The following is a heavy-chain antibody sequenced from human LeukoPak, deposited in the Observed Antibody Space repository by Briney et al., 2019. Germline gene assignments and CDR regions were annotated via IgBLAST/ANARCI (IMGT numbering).Heavy chain of an antibody. V-gene: IGHV3-21*04. CDR2: ISSSSSYI. CDR3: AKDRYGSGTDYFDY. J-gene: IGHJ4*02. Sequence: AGGSLRLSCAASGFTFSSYSMNWVRQAPGKGLEWVSSISSSSSYIYYADSVKGRFTLSRDNSKNTLYLQMNSLRAEDTAVYYCAKDRYGSGTDYFDYWGQGTLVTVSS. CDR1: GFTFSSYS. D-gene: IGHD3-10*01.